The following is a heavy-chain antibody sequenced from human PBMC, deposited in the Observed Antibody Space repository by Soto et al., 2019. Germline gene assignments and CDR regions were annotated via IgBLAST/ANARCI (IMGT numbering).Heavy chain of an antibody. CDR1: GYTLTSYA. V-gene: IGHV1-3*01. CDR2: INGGNGNT. D-gene: IGHD6-19*01. Sequence: ASVKVSCKASGYTLTSYAMHWVRQAPGQRLEWMGWINGGNGNTKYSQKFQGRVTITRDTSASTAYMELSSLRSEDTAVYYCARDGAVAGDSNFDYWGQGTLVTV. CDR3: ARDGAVAGDSNFDY. J-gene: IGHJ4*02.